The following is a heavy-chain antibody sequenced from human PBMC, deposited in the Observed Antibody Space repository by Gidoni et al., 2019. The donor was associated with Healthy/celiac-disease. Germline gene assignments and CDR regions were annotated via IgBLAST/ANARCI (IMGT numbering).Heavy chain of an antibody. V-gene: IGHV3-23*01. CDR3: AKGEGQWLVHHY. Sequence: EGQLLESGGGLVQPGGSLRLSCAASGLTFSSYAMSWVRQAPGKGLEWVSAISGSGGSTYYADYVKGRFTIARDNSKNTLYLQMNSLRAEDTAVYYCAKGEGQWLVHHYWGQGTLVTVSS. D-gene: IGHD6-19*01. J-gene: IGHJ4*02. CDR2: ISGSGGST. CDR1: GLTFSSYA.